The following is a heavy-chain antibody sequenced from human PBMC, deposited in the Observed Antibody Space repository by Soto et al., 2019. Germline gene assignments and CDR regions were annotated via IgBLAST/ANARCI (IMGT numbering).Heavy chain of an antibody. CDR3: ARGLGATRDTAMVYYSYGMDV. D-gene: IGHD5-18*01. CDR2: ISYDGSNK. Sequence: GGSLRLSCAASGFTFSSYAMHWVRQAPGKGLEWVAVISYDGSNKYYADSVKGRFTISRDNSKNTLYLQMNSLRAEDTAVYYCARGLGATRDTAMVYYSYGMDVWGQGTTVTVSS. J-gene: IGHJ6*02. CDR1: GFTFSSYA. V-gene: IGHV3-30-3*01.